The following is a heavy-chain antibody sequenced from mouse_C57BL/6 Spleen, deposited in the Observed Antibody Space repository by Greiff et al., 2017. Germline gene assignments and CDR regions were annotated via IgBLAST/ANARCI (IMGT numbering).Heavy chain of an antibody. J-gene: IGHJ1*03. CDR2: ISSGGSTN. V-gene: IGHV5-17*01. D-gene: IGHD4-1*01. Sequence: DVLLVESGGGLVKPGASLKLSCAASGFTFSDYGMHWVRQAPEQGLEWVAYISSGGSTNYYADTVKGRFTISRDNAKNTVFLQMTSLRSEDTAMYYCARAFPAGTRWDFDVWGTGTTVTVSS. CDR3: ARAFPAGTRWDFDV. CDR1: GFTFSDYG.